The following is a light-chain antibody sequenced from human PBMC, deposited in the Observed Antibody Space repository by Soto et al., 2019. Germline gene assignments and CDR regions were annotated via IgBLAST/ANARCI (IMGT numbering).Light chain of an antibody. CDR2: AAS. V-gene: IGKV3-20*01. J-gene: IGKJ4*01. Sequence: EIGLTQAPGTLSLSPGERATLSCKASQSLTNNYLAWYQQKPGQAPRLLIYAASRRATGISDRFSGSGSEKDFTLTISRLEPENFAVYYCQQYGSSLPVTFGGGTNVEIK. CDR1: QSLTNNY. CDR3: QQYGSSLPVT.